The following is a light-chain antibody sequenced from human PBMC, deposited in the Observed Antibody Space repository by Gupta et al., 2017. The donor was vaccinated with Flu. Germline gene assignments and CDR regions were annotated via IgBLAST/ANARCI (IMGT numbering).Light chain of an antibody. V-gene: IGKV1-5*03. J-gene: IGKJ2*01. CDR1: QSISNW. CDR2: KAS. Sequence: PSTLSASVGDRVTITCRASQSISNWLAWYQQKPGKAPKLLIYKASNVESGVPSRFSGSGSGTEFTLTISSLQPDDFATYYCQQYNTFSSYTFGQGTKLYIK. CDR3: QQYNTFSSYT.